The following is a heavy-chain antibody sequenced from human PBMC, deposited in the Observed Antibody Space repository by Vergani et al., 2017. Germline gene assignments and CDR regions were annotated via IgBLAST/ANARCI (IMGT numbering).Heavy chain of an antibody. V-gene: IGHV1-69*01. J-gene: IGHJ2*01. D-gene: IGHD3-22*01. CDR2: IIPIFGTA. CDR1: GGTFSSYA. Sequence: QVQLVQSGAEVKQPGSSVKVSCKASGGTFSSYAISWVRQAPGQGLEWMGGIIPIFGTANYAQKFQGRVTITADESTSTAYMELSSLRSEDTAVYYCARSYYDSSGYYSYWYFDLWGRGTLVTVSS. CDR3: ARSYYDSSGYYSYWYFDL.